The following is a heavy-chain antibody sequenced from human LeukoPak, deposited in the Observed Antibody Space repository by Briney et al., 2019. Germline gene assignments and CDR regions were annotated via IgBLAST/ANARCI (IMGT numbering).Heavy chain of an antibody. J-gene: IGHJ6*04. CDR2: IVVGSGNT. CDR1: GFTFTSSA. D-gene: IGHD6-19*01. V-gene: IGHV1-58*01. Sequence: ASVKVSCKASGFTFTSSAVQWVRQARGQGLEWIGWIVVGSGNTNYAQKFQERVTITRDMSTSTAYMELSSLRSEDTAVYYCAGSAIAVAGQYYYGMDVWGKGTTVTVSS. CDR3: AGSAIAVAGQYYYGMDV.